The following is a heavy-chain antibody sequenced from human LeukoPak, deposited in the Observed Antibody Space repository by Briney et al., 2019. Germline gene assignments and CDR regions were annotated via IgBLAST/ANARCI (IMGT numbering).Heavy chain of an antibody. J-gene: IGHJ4*02. D-gene: IGHD4-17*01. CDR3: ARYRGGGDYDY. Sequence: GSLRLSCAVSGFTFSSSWMSWVRQAPGKGLEWVAYIKPYGSDKYYVDSVKGRFTISRDNAKNSLYLEMNSLRAEDTAVYYCARYRGGGDYDYWGQGTLVTVSS. CDR1: GFTFSSSW. V-gene: IGHV3-7*02. CDR2: IKPYGSDK.